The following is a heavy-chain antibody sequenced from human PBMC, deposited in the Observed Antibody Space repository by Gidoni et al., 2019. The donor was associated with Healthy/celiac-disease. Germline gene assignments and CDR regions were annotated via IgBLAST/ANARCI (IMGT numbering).Heavy chain of an antibody. CDR3: ASSLVAATPYYGMDV. V-gene: IGHV1-69*01. CDR2: IIPIFGRA. D-gene: IGHD2-15*01. CDR1: GGTFSSYA. Sequence: QVQLVQSGAEVKKPGSSVKVSCKASGGTFSSYANSWVRQSPGQGLEMMGGIIPIFGRANYAQKFQGRVTITADESTSTAYMELSSLRSEDTAVYYCASSLVAATPYYGMDVWGQGTTVTVSS. J-gene: IGHJ6*02.